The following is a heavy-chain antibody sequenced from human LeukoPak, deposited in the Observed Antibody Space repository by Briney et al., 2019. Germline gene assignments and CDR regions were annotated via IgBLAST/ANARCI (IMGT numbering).Heavy chain of an antibody. D-gene: IGHD1-26*01. J-gene: IGHJ6*03. Sequence: ASVKVSCKVSGYTLTELSMHWVRQAPGKGLEWMGGFDPEDGETIYAQKFQGRVTMTEDTSTDTAYMELSSLRSEDTAVYYCATRGGGIVGASYYYYYYMDFWGKGTTVTVSS. CDR2: FDPEDGET. CDR1: GYTLTELS. V-gene: IGHV1-24*01. CDR3: ATRGGGIVGASYYYYYYMDF.